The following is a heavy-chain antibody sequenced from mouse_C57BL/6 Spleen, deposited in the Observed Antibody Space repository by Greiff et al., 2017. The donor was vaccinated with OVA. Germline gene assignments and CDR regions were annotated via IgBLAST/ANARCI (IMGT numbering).Heavy chain of an antibody. Sequence: EVQLQQSGPELVKPGASVKMSCKASGYTFTDYNMHWVKQSHGKSLEWIGYINPNNGGTSYNQKFKGKATLTVNKSSSTAYMELRSLTSEDSAVYYCARVPIYYYGSRGYFDVWGTGPTVTVSS. D-gene: IGHD1-1*01. J-gene: IGHJ1*03. V-gene: IGHV1-22*01. CDR2: INPNNGGT. CDR3: ARVPIYYYGSRGYFDV. CDR1: GYTFTDYN.